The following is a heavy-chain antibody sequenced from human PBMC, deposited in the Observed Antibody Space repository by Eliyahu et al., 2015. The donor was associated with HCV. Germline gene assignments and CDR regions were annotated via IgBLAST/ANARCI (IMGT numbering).Heavy chain of an antibody. CDR1: GFTFDDYA. Sequence: EVQLVESGGGLVQPGRSLRLSCAASGFTFDDYAMHWVRQAPGKGLEWVSGISWNSGSIGYADSVRGRFTISRDNAKNSLYLQINSLKTEDTALYYCARTPNIVGAPFDPWGQGTLVTVSS. CDR3: ARTPNIVGAPFDP. J-gene: IGHJ5*02. V-gene: IGHV3-9*01. D-gene: IGHD1-26*01. CDR2: ISWNSGSI.